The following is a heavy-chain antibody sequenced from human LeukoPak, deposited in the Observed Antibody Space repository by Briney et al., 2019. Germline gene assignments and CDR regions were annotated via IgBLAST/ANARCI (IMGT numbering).Heavy chain of an antibody. J-gene: IGHJ3*02. CDR2: INPNSGGT. V-gene: IGHV1-2*02. Sequence: ASVKVSCKASGYTFTGYYMHWVRQAPGQGLEWMGWINPNSGGTNYAQKFQGRVTMTRDTSTSTVYMELSSLRSEDTAVYYCARGWWIQLWLWAFDIWGQGTMVTVSS. D-gene: IGHD5-18*01. CDR3: ARGWWIQLWLWAFDI. CDR1: GYTFTGYY.